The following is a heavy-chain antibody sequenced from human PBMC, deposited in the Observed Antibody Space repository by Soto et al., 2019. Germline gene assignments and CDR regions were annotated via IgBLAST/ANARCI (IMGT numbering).Heavy chain of an antibody. CDR3: TRPRNIVATWWFDP. CDR1: GGSFSGYY. D-gene: IGHD5-12*01. J-gene: IGHJ5*02. CDR2: INHSGST. Sequence: SSETLSLTCAVYGGSFSGYYWSWIRQPPGKGLEWIGEINHSGSTNYNPSLKSRVTISVDTSKNQFSLKLSSVTAEDTAVYYCTRPRNIVATWWFDPWGQGTLVTVSS. V-gene: IGHV4-34*01.